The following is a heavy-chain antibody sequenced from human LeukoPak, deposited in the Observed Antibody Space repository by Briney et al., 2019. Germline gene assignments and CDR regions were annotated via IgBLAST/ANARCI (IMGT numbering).Heavy chain of an antibody. D-gene: IGHD3-10*01. CDR1: GYTFTGYY. CDR3: ARPMVRGTFRFNYFDY. J-gene: IGHJ4*02. CDR2: INPNSGGT. Sequence: ASVKVSCKASGYTFTGYYMHWVRQAPGQGLEWMGWINPNSGGTNYAQKFQGRVTMTRDTSISTAYMELSRLRAEDTAVYYCARPMVRGTFRFNYFDYWGQGTLVTVSS. V-gene: IGHV1-2*02.